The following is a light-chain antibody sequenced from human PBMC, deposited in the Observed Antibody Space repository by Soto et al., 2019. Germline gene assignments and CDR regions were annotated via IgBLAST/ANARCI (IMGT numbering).Light chain of an antibody. J-gene: IGLJ2*01. CDR1: SSNIESNF. Sequence: QLVLTQPPSASGTPGQRATISCSGSSSNIESNFVYWYQQFPGTTPRLLIYRNNQRPSGVPDRFSGSKSGTSASLAISALRSEDEADYYCTVWDDSLRGRLFGGGTKVTVL. V-gene: IGLV1-47*01. CDR3: TVWDDSLRGRL. CDR2: RNN.